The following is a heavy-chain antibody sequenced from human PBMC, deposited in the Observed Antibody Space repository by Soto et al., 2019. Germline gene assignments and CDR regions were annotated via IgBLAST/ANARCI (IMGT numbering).Heavy chain of an antibody. J-gene: IGHJ6*02. Sequence: QVQLVESGGGVVQPGRSLRLSCAASGFTFSSYGMHWVRQAPGKGLEWVAVISYDGSNKYYADSVKGRFTISRDNSKNTLYLQMSSLRAEDTAVYSCAKDVEGGGYDYYGMDVWGQGTTVTVSS. V-gene: IGHV3-30*18. CDR2: ISYDGSNK. CDR3: AKDVEGGGYDYYGMDV. CDR1: GFTFSSYG. D-gene: IGHD3-16*01.